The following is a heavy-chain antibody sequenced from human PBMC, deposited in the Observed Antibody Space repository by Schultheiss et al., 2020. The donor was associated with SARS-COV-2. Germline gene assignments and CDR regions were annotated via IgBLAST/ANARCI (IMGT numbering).Heavy chain of an antibody. V-gene: IGHV4-61*08. Sequence: SETLSLTCTVSGGSISSGGYYWSWIRQPPGKGLEWIGYIYYSGSTNYNPSLKSRVTMSVDTSKNQFSLNLSSVTAADTAVYYCARGDSSGYYYDYWGQGTLVTVSS. CDR1: GGSISSGGYY. J-gene: IGHJ4*02. D-gene: IGHD3-22*01. CDR2: IYYSGST. CDR3: ARGDSSGYYYDY.